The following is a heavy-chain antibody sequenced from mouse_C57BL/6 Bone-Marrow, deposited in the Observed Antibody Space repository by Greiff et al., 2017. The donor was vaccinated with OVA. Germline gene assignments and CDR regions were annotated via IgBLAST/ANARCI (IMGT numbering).Heavy chain of an antibody. V-gene: IGHV3-8*01. D-gene: IGHD1-1*01. Sequence: EVKVVESGPGLAKPSQTLSLTCSVTGYSITSDYWNWIRKFPGNKLEYMGYISYSGSTYYNPSLKSRISITRDTSKNQYYLQLNSVTTEDTATYYCARRLNYYGSSYFDVWGTGTTVTVSS. CDR3: ARRLNYYGSSYFDV. J-gene: IGHJ1*03. CDR1: GYSITSDY. CDR2: ISYSGST.